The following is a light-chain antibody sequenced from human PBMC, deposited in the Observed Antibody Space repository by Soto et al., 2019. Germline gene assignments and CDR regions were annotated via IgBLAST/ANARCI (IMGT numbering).Light chain of an antibody. CDR3: HQYGTSPQT. V-gene: IGKV3-11*01. CDR1: QSVSRY. CDR2: DAS. J-gene: IGKJ1*01. Sequence: EIVLTQSPATLSLSPGERATLSCRASQSVSRYLAWYQQKPGQAPRLLIYDASNRATGVPARFIGSGSATDFTLTISGLEPEDFAVYFCHQYGTSPQTFGQGTKVDI.